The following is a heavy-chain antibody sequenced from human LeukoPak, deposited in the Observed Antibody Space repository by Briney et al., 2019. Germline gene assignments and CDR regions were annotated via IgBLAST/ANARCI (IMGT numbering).Heavy chain of an antibody. V-gene: IGHV3-11*04. J-gene: IGHJ6*03. CDR2: ISSSGSTI. CDR3: ARLADVDYYYMDV. CDR1: GFTFSSYA. Sequence: GGSLRLSCAASGFTFSSYAMSWIRQAPGKGLEWVSYISSSGSTIYYADSVKGRFTISRDNAKNSLYLQMNSLRAEDTAVYYCARLADVDYYYMDVWGKGTTVTVSS.